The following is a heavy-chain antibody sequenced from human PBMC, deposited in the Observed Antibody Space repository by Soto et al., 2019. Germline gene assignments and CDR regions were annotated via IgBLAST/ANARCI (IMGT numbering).Heavy chain of an antibody. V-gene: IGHV3-23*01. D-gene: IGHD3-22*01. CDR1: GFTFSSYS. J-gene: IGHJ4*02. Sequence: GSRLVACPGSGFTFSSYSMSWVRQTAGKGLEWVAAITATGDRTYYADSVTGRFTISRDNFKKTHYLQMTSLRAEDTAMYYCATMNGYFEYWGQGTPVTVSS. CDR3: ATMNGYFEY. CDR2: ITATGDRT.